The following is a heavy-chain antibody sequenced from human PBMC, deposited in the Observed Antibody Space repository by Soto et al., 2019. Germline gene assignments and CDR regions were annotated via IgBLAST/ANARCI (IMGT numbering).Heavy chain of an antibody. CDR1: GYTFTSYG. Sequence: QVQLVQSGAEVKKPGASVKVSCKTSGYTFTSYGISWVRQAPGQGLEWLGWISGYSGNTTYVQKLQGRVTMTTDTSTSTVYMELRSLRSDDTAVYYCAGERGGGSYSTWCDPWGQGTLVTVSS. CDR2: ISGYSGNT. CDR3: AGERGGGSYSTWCDP. J-gene: IGHJ5*02. V-gene: IGHV1-18*04. D-gene: IGHD1-26*01.